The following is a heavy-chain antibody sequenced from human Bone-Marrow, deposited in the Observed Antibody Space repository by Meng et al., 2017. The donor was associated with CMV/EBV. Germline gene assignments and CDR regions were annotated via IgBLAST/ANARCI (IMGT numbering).Heavy chain of an antibody. CDR2: ISWNDDK. V-gene: IGHV2-5*01. D-gene: IGHD2-2*01. J-gene: IGHJ5*02. Sequence: SGPTLVKPTQTLTLTCTFSGFSLSTSGVGVGWIRQPPGKALEWLALISWNDDKRYSPSLKSRLTITKDTSKNQVVLTMTNMDPVDTATYYCAYRLPGSISRNWFAPWGQGTLVTVSS. CDR3: AYRLPGSISRNWFAP. CDR1: GFSLSTSGVG.